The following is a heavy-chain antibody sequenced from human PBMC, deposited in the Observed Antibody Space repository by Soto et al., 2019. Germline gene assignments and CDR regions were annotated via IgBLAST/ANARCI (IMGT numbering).Heavy chain of an antibody. Sequence: QVHLVESGGGVVQPGRSLRLSCAVSGFTVSTYGMHWVRQAPGKGLEWVAVISRDGGTKFYADSVKGRFTISRDNSRNTLFLEMISLRGDDMAVYYCTGEVASGYWGQGTLVTVSS. CDR1: GFTVSTYG. V-gene: IGHV3-30*03. J-gene: IGHJ4*02. CDR2: ISRDGGTK. D-gene: IGHD2-8*02. CDR3: TGEVASGY.